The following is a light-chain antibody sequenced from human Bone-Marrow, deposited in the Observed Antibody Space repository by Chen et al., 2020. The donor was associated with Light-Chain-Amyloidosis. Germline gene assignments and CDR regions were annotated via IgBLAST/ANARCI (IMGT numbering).Light chain of an antibody. J-gene: IGKJ1*01. CDR1: QGISSY. V-gene: IGKV1-9*01. Sequence: DIQLTQSPSFLSASVGDRVTITCRASQGISSYLAWYQQKPGKAPKLLIYAASTLQSGVPSRFSGHGSGTEFTLTISSLQPEDFATYYCQQLNSYPPTFGQGTKVEIK. CDR2: AAS. CDR3: QQLNSYPPT.